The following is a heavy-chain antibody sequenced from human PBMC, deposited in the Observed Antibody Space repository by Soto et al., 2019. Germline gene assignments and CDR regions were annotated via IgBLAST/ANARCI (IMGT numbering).Heavy chain of an antibody. D-gene: IGHD1-26*01. V-gene: IGHV1-69*01. CDR2: IVPVLGTS. Sequence: QGQLEQSGAEVRKPGSSVKVSCKASGGSFSSYAISWVRQAPGQGLEWMGGIVPVLGTSHSAQKFQGRVTFSTDDSTTPAYMELTSLRSQDTAVYYCARDSMGGGYYYGMDVWGQGTTVSVSS. J-gene: IGHJ6*02. CDR3: ARDSMGGGYYYGMDV. CDR1: GGSFSSYA.